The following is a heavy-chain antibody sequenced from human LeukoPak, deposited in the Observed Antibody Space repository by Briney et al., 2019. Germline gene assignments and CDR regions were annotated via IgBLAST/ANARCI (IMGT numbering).Heavy chain of an antibody. CDR3: AKIAKEPYYFDY. J-gene: IGHJ4*02. V-gene: IGHV3-21*01. D-gene: IGHD1-26*01. CDR1: GFTFSSYS. CDR2: ISSSSSYI. Sequence: PGGSLRLSCAASGFTFSSYSMNWVHQAPGKGLEWVSSISSSSSYIYYADSVKGRFTISRDNAKNSLYLQMNSLRAEDTAVYYCAKIAKEPYYFDYWGQGTLVTVSS.